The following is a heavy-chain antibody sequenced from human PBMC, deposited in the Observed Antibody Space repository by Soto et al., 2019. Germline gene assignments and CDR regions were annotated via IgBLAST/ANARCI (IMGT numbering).Heavy chain of an antibody. CDR2: INHSGST. J-gene: IGHJ5*02. D-gene: IGHD3-22*01. Sequence: PSETLSLTCAVYGGSFSGYYWSWIRQPPGKGLEWIGEINHSGSTNYNPSLKSRVTISVDTSKNQFSLKLSSVTAADTAVYYCARSGYDSSCYYYIGRWFDPWGQGTLVTVSS. V-gene: IGHV4-34*01. CDR1: GGSFSGYY. CDR3: ARSGYDSSCYYYIGRWFDP.